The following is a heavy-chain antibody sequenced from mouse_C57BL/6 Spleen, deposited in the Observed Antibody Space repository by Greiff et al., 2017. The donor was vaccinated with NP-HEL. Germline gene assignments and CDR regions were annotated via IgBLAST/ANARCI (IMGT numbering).Heavy chain of an antibody. CDR3: AAQATSAMDY. J-gene: IGHJ4*01. CDR2: IDPSDSYT. CDR1: GYTFTSYW. D-gene: IGHD3-2*02. Sequence: QVQLQQPGAELVMPGASVKLSCKASGYTFTSYWMHWVKQRPGQGLEWIGEIDPSDSYTNYNQKFKGKSTLTVDKSSSTAYMQLSSLTSEDSAVYYCAAQATSAMDYWGQGTSVTVSS. V-gene: IGHV1-69*01.